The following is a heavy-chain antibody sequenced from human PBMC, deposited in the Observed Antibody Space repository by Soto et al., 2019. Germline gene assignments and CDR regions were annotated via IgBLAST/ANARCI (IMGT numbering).Heavy chain of an antibody. CDR1: GGSISSYY. CDR2: IYYSGST. CDR3: AREREYCSGGSCYLASDYYYYMDV. D-gene: IGHD2-15*01. Sequence: SETLSLTCTVSGGSISSYYWSWIRQPPGKGLEWIGYIYYSGSTNYNPSLKSRVTISVDTSKNQFSLKLSPVTAADTAVYYCAREREYCSGGSCYLASDYYYYMDVWGKGTTVTVSS. V-gene: IGHV4-59*01. J-gene: IGHJ6*03.